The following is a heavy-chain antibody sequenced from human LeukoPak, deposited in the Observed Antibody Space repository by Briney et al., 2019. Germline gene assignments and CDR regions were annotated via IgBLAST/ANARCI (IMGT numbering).Heavy chain of an antibody. J-gene: IGHJ4*02. Sequence: QTGGSLRLSCAASGSTFSTYWMSWVRQAPGKGLEWVANIKQDGSEKYYVDSVKGRFTISKDNAKNSLYLQMNSLKAEDTAVYYCARMAGDHSSSWYYFDYWGQGALVTVSS. CDR3: ARMAGDHSSSWYYFDY. V-gene: IGHV3-7*01. CDR2: IKQDGSEK. CDR1: GSTFSTYW. D-gene: IGHD6-13*01.